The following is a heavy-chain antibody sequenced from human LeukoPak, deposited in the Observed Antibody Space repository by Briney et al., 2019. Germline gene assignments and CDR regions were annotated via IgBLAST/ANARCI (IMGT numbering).Heavy chain of an antibody. CDR2: IKQDGGEK. J-gene: IGHJ4*02. CDR3: ARDGRPLDY. CDR1: GITFSSYW. Sequence: GGSLRLSGADSGITFSSYWMSWVRQAPGKGLEWVANIKQDGGEKYYVDSVKGRFTISRDNAKNSLYLQMNNLRVEDTAVYYCARDGRPLDYWGQGTLVTVSS. V-gene: IGHV3-7*03.